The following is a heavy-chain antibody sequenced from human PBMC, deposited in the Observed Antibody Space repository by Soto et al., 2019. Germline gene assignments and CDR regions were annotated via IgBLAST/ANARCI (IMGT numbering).Heavy chain of an antibody. CDR2: INHSGST. CDR3: ARGSRRVVATPAVDY. J-gene: IGHJ4*02. V-gene: IGHV4-34*01. CDR1: GGTFSGYY. D-gene: IGHD5-12*01. Sequence: QAQLQQWGAGLLKPSETLSLTCAVYGGTFSGYYWSWIRQPPGRGLEWIGEINHSGSTNYNPSLKSRVTISVDTSKNQCSLTLSSVTASDSAVSYGARGSRRVVATPAVDYWGQGTLVTVSS.